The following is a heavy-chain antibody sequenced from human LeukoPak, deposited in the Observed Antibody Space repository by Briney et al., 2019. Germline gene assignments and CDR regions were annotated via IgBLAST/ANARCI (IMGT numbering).Heavy chain of an antibody. D-gene: IGHD3-22*01. J-gene: IGHJ3*02. V-gene: IGHV3-9*01. CDR3: AKVSYYDSSGYPLLAFDN. CDR1: EFTFDDYA. Sequence: GGALRVSRAASEFTFDDYAIQTGRQAPGKGLESVSGICWNSSSIGYADSVKGRFTISRDNANNSMYLQMNSLRAEDTAFYYCAKVSYYDSSGYPLLAFDNWGQGTMVTVSS. CDR2: ICWNSSSI.